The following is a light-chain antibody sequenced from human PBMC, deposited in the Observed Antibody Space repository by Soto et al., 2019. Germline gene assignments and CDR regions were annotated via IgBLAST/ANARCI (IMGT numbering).Light chain of an antibody. V-gene: IGKV3-20*01. J-gene: IGKJ1*01. CDR2: GAS. CDR1: QNISSY. Sequence: IVLTQSPATLSLSPGKRATLSCRASQNISSYLIWYQQKPGPAPRLLIYGASSRATGIPDRFSGSGSGTDFTLTISRLEPEDFAVYYCQQYAGSPRTFGQGTKVDI. CDR3: QQYAGSPRT.